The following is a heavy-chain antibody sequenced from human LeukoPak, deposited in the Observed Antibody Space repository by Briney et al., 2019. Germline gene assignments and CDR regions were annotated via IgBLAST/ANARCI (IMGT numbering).Heavy chain of an antibody. CDR3: ARVPSPYNWNYFLDY. D-gene: IGHD1-7*01. V-gene: IGHV3-64*01. CDR2: ISSNGGST. Sequence: PGGSLRLSCAASGFTFSSYAMHWVHQAPGKGLEYVSAISSNGGSTYYANSVKGRFTISRDNSKNTLYLQMGSLRAEDMAVYYCARVPSPYNWNYFLDYWGQGTLVTVSS. J-gene: IGHJ4*02. CDR1: GFTFSSYA.